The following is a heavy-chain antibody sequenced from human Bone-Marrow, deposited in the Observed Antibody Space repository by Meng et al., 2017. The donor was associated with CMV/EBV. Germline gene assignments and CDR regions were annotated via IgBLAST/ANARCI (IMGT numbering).Heavy chain of an antibody. CDR1: GGSISSGGYY. CDR2: IYYSGST. J-gene: IGHJ4*02. Sequence: SGGSISSGGYYWSWIRQHPGKGLEWIGYIYYSGSTYYNPSLKSRVTISVDTSKNQFSLKLSSVTAADTAAYYCASTGDGYNLPIDYWGQGTLVTVSS. D-gene: IGHD5-24*01. V-gene: IGHV4-31*02. CDR3: ASTGDGYNLPIDY.